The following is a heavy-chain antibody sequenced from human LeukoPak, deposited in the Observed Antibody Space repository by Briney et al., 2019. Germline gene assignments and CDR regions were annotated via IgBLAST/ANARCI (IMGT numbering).Heavy chain of an antibody. CDR3: ARVYDSSGYYFDY. D-gene: IGHD3-22*01. CDR1: GGSISSYY. Sequence: SETLSLTCTVSGGSISSYYWSWIRQPPGKGLEWIGYIYYSGSTNYNPSLKSRVTISVDTSKSQFSLRLSSVTAADTAVYYCARVYDSSGYYFDYWGQGTLVTVSS. J-gene: IGHJ4*02. V-gene: IGHV4-59*01. CDR2: IYYSGST.